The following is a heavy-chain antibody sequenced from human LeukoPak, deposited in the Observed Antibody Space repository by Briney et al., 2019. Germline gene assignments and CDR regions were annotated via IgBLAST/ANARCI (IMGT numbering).Heavy chain of an antibody. D-gene: IGHD3-3*01. CDR2: IYYSGSP. CDR3: ARRYDFWSGYSQADAFDI. Sequence: SETLSLTCTVSGGSISSYYWSWIRQPPGKGLEWIGYIYYSGSPNSPPSLKSRVTISVDTSKNQSSLKLSSVTAEDTAVYYCARRYDFWSGYSQADAFDIWGQGTMVTVSS. V-gene: IGHV4-59*08. CDR1: GGSISSYY. J-gene: IGHJ3*02.